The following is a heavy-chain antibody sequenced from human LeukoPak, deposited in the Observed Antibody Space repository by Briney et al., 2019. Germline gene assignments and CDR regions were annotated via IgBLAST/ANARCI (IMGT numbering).Heavy chain of an antibody. CDR3: ARGRERELLFDY. J-gene: IGHJ4*03. D-gene: IGHD1-26*01. CDR2: IYYSGST. V-gene: IGHV4-59*01. Sequence: PWETLCLTCTVSGGSISSYYWSWIRQPPGKGLEWIGYIYYSGSTNYNPSLKSRVTISVDTSKNQFSLKLSSVTAADTAVYYCARGRERELLFDYWGNGTMVTVSS. CDR1: GGSISSYY.